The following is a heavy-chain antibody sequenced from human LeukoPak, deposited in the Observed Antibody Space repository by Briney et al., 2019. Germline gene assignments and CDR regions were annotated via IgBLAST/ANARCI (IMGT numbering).Heavy chain of an antibody. Sequence: GGSLRLSCVASGSSFSAYIMHWVRQAPGKGLEYVSAIRSDGSSTFYPNSVKGRFTISRDNSKSTLYLQMGSLRAEDTAVYYRTRRYGGHSGWAGYHDSWGQGTLVTVSS. CDR2: IRSDGSST. V-gene: IGHV3-64*01. CDR3: TRRYGGHSGWAGYHDS. D-gene: IGHD6-19*01. J-gene: IGHJ4*02. CDR1: GSSFSAYI.